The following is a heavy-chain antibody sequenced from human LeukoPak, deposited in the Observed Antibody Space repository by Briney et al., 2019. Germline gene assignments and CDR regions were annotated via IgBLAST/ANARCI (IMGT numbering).Heavy chain of an antibody. CDR1: GGSISSSSYY. D-gene: IGHD1-26*01. V-gene: IGHV4-39*01. CDR2: IYYSGST. CDR3: ASWVRGYYVAFDI. Sequence: SETLSLTCTVSGGSISSSSYYWGWIRQPPGKGLEWIGSIYYSGSTYYNPSLKSRVTISVDTSKNQFSLKLSSVTAADTAVYYCASWVRGYYVAFDIWGQGTMVTVSS. J-gene: IGHJ3*02.